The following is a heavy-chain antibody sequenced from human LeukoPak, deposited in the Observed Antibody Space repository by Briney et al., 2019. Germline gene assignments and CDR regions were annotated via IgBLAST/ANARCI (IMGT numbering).Heavy chain of an antibody. V-gene: IGHV4-59*01. D-gene: IGHD6-13*01. CDR2: IYYSGST. J-gene: IGHJ6*03. CDR1: GGSISSYY. Sequence: TSETLSLTCTVSGGSISSYYWSWIRQPPGKGLEWIGYIYYSGSTNYNPSLKSRVTISVDTSKNQFPLKLSSVAAADTAVYYCARVRYSSSWPYYYYMDVWGKGATVTISS. CDR3: ARVRYSSSWPYYYYMDV.